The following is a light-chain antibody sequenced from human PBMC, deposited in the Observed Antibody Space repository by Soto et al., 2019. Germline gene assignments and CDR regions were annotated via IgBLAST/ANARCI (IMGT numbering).Light chain of an antibody. J-gene: IGLJ1*01. V-gene: IGLV2-14*03. CDR3: SSYTTSTSYV. CDR1: SSDIGRYNY. CDR2: DVN. Sequence: QSALTQPASVSGSPGQSITVSCTGTSSDIGRYNYVSWYQQHPGKAPKLMIYDVNKRPSGVSNRFSGSKSANTASLTISGLQAEDEAHYYCSSYTTSTSYVFGTGTKLTVL.